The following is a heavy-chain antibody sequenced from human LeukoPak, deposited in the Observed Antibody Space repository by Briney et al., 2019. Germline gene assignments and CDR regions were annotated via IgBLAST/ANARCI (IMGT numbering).Heavy chain of an antibody. CDR3: ATKRRGGSYLDAFDI. CDR2: ISSNGGST. J-gene: IGHJ3*02. Sequence: GGSLRLSCSASGLSFSNYAMHWVRQAPGKGLEYVSAISSNGGSTYYADSLKGRFTISRDNAKNSLYLQMNSLRAEDTAVYYCATKRRGGSYLDAFDIWGQGTMVTVSS. CDR1: GLSFSNYA. V-gene: IGHV3-64*04. D-gene: IGHD1-26*01.